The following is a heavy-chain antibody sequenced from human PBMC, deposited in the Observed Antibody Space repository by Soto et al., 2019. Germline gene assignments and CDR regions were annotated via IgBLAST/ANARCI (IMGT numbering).Heavy chain of an antibody. CDR2: ISYNGNNK. CDR3: AQDTYYYDSSGYYVFDY. CDR1: GPTFSNYG. Sequence: QVQLVDSGGGVVQPGRSLRLSCAASGPTFSNYGMHWVRQAPGKGLEGVAVISYNGNNKNYADSVKGRFTISRDNTKNTLDLQMNSLRVEDTAVYYCAQDTYYYDSSGYYVFDYWGQGTLVTVSS. V-gene: IGHV3-30*18. D-gene: IGHD3-22*01. J-gene: IGHJ4*02.